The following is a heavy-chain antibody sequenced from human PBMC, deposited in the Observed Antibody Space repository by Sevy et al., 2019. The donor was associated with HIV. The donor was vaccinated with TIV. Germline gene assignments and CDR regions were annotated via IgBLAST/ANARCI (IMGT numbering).Heavy chain of an antibody. CDR2: ISLDESDK. V-gene: IGHV3-30-3*01. CDR3: ARPRANYVDNYFFYAMDV. Sequence: GGSLRLSCAASGFAFTNYYAMHWVRQAPGKGLERVALISLDESDKYYADSVKGRFTISRDNFKSTLYLQMNSLTTEDTAVYYCARPRANYVDNYFFYAMDVWGQGTTVTVSS. D-gene: IGHD4-17*01. CDR1: GFAFTNYYA. J-gene: IGHJ6*02.